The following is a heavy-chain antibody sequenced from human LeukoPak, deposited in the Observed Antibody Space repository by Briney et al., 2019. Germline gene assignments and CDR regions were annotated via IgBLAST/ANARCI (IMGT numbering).Heavy chain of an antibody. D-gene: IGHD6-6*01. CDR2: VDPEDGET. Sequence: ATVKISCKVSGYTFTDYYMHWVQQDPGKGLEWMGLVDPEDGETIYAEKFQGRVTITADTSTDTAYMELSSLRSEDTAVYYCATIEYSSSSRAFDIWGQGTMVTVSS. J-gene: IGHJ3*02. CDR1: GYTFTDYY. V-gene: IGHV1-69-2*01. CDR3: ATIEYSSSSRAFDI.